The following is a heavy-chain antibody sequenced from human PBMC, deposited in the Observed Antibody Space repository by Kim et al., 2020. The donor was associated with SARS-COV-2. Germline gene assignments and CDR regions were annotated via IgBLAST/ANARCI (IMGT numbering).Heavy chain of an antibody. CDR3: VRGRNYYESSGFCPDM. CDR2: IGSGGTYT. V-gene: IGHV3-11*06. Sequence: GGSLRLSCAASGFTFSDYYMTWIRQAPGKGLEWISFIGSGGTYTNYADSVKGRFTISRDNAKNTVFLQMNSLRAGDTAVYFCVRGRNYYESSGFCPDMWGQGTKVTVSS. D-gene: IGHD3-22*01. CDR1: GFTFSDYY. J-gene: IGHJ3*02.